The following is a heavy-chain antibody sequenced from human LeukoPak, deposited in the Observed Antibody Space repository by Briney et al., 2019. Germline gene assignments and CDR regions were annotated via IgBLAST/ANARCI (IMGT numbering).Heavy chain of an antibody. J-gene: IGHJ4*02. D-gene: IGHD2-15*01. CDR3: GGAAAAPSPDY. CDR1: GGSVSSSEYF. CDR2: INYSGDT. Sequence: SETLSLTCTVSGGSVSSSEYFWGWIRQPPGKGLEWMGSINYSGDTHYKPSLEGRVTVSIDTSKNQFSLRLNSVTAADTAVYFCGGAAAAPSPDYWGRGILVTVSS. V-gene: IGHV4-39*07.